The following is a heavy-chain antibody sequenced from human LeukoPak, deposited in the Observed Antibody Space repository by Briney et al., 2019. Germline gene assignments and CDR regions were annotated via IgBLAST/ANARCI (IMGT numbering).Heavy chain of an antibody. CDR3: ARDFGSSYTSPFPF. D-gene: IGHD2-2*02. Sequence: PGGSLRLSCAASGFTFSNFNMNWVRQAPGKGLEWFSSITYSSRYMYYADSVKGRFTISRDNAKNSLYLHMNSLRAEDTAVYYCARDFGSSYTSPFPFWGQGTLVTVSS. CDR1: GFTFSNFN. J-gene: IGHJ4*02. V-gene: IGHV3-21*01. CDR2: ITYSSRYM.